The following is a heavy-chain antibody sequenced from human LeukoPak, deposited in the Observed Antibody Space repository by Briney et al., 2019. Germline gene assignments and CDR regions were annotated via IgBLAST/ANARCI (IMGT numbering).Heavy chain of an antibody. Sequence: GGSLRLSCTASGFTFSSYAMYWVRQAPGKGLEWVSGIFGSGGSAHYADFVKGRFTISRDNSQNTVYLQMNSLRAEDTAVYYCGKTTTGYSSGRNPAWPVDYWGQGTLVTVSS. CDR2: IFGSGGSA. V-gene: IGHV3-23*01. D-gene: IGHD6-19*01. J-gene: IGHJ4*02. CDR3: GKTTTGYSSGRNPAWPVDY. CDR1: GFTFSSYA.